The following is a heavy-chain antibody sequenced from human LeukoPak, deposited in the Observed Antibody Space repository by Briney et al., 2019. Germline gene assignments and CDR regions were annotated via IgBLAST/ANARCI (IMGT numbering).Heavy chain of an antibody. CDR3: ARCRSSGWYGAFDI. Sequence: KPSETLSLTCTVSGGSISSYYWSWIRQPPGKGLEWIGYIYYSGSTNYNPSLKSRVTISVDTSKNQFSLKLSSVTAADTAVYYCARCRSSGWYGAFDIWGQGTMVTVSS. CDR1: GGSISSYY. D-gene: IGHD6-19*01. J-gene: IGHJ3*02. CDR2: IYYSGST. V-gene: IGHV4-59*01.